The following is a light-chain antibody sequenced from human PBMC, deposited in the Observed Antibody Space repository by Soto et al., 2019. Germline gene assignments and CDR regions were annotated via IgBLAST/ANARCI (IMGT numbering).Light chain of an antibody. V-gene: IGLV1-51*01. CDR3: GSWDSSLSAYV. CDR1: SSNIGGNS. CDR2: DDN. Sequence: SALTQPASVSGSPGQSITISCSGSSSNIGGNSVSWYQQLPGTAPKLLIYDDNKRPSGIPDRFSGSKSGTSATLGITGFQTGDEADYYCGSWDSSLSAYVFGTGTKVTV. J-gene: IGLJ1*01.